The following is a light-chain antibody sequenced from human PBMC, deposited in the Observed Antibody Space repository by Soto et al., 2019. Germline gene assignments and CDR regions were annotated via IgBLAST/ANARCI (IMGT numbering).Light chain of an antibody. CDR2: SAS. V-gene: IGKV1-9*01. CDR3: QPLKSYPLT. Sequence: DIQLTQSPSFLSASIGDRVTISCRATQAMSTYLAWYQQKPGKAPKLLIYSASTLQSGVPSLFSGSGSGTCFTLTSSSLQPEYFATYYCQPLKSYPLTFGGGTKVESK. J-gene: IGKJ4*01. CDR1: QAMSTY.